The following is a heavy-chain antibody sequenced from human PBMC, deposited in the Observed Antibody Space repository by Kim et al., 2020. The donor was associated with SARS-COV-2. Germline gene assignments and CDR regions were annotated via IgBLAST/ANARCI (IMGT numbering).Heavy chain of an antibody. Sequence: GGSLRLSCAASGFTFSDYYMSWIRQAPGKGLEWVSYISSSGSTIYYADSVKGRFTISRDNAKNSLYLQMNSLRAEDTAVYYCARGGGSYYDSSGSEGGPGGYWGQGTLVTVSS. CDR2: ISSSGSTI. CDR1: GFTFSDYY. D-gene: IGHD3-22*01. CDR3: ARGGGSYYDSSGSEGGPGGY. J-gene: IGHJ4*02. V-gene: IGHV3-11*04.